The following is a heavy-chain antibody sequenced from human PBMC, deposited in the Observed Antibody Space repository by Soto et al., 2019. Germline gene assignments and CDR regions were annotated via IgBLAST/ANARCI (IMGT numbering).Heavy chain of an antibody. CDR1: GFTFSSYW. Sequence: GGSLRLSCAASGFTFSSYWMTWVRQAPGKGLEWVANIKPDGSDKYYVDSVRGRFTIYRDNVNNLVYLQLNSLRAEDTAVYYCARGRVGAANWGQGTLVTVSS. CDR2: IKPDGSDK. CDR3: ARGRVGAAN. J-gene: IGHJ4*02. D-gene: IGHD1-26*01. V-gene: IGHV3-7*05.